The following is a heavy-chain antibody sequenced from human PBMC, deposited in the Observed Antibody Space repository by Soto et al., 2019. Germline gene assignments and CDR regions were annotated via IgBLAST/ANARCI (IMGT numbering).Heavy chain of an antibody. Sequence: GGSLILSCASSDFDFSSYGIHWVRPAPGKGLEWVAASSYDGRETFYADSAKGRFTVSKEMSKNTAFLQMNALRHEDTAVYFCARDSGWPILNFDNWGQGTPVTVSS. CDR2: SSYDGRET. CDR3: ARDSGWPILNFDN. V-gene: IGHV3-30*03. D-gene: IGHD3-10*01. CDR1: DFDFSSYG. J-gene: IGHJ4*02.